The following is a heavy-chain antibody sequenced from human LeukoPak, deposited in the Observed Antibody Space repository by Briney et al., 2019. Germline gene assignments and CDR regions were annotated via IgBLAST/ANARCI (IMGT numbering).Heavy chain of an antibody. Sequence: GGSLRLSCAASGFTFRSYSMTWVRQAPGKGLEWVSSINFNSDYIYYADSVEGRFTISRDNAKKSLYLQMNSLRADDTAVYYCASGAYLSAYYFDYWGQGTLVTVSS. V-gene: IGHV3-21*01. J-gene: IGHJ4*02. CDR3: ASGAYLSAYYFDY. CDR2: INFNSDYI. CDR1: GFTFRSYS. D-gene: IGHD2-21*01.